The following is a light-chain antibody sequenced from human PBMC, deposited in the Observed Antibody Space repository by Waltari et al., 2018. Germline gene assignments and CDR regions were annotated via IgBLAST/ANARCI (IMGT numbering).Light chain of an antibody. CDR2: DAS. CDR1: QDIRKN. CDR3: QQYANLPLT. Sequence: DIQMTQSPSSLSASVGDRVTITCQASQDIRKNLNWFQQKPGKAPHVLIFDASNSQAAVPSRFSGSGSGTDFAFTISNLQPEDIGTYFCQQYANLPLTFGGGTRVEIK. J-gene: IGKJ4*01. V-gene: IGKV1-33*01.